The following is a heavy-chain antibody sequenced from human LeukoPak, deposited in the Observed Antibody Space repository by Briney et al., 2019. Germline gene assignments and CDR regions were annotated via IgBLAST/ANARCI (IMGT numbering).Heavy chain of an antibody. CDR3: ARGDLQLAVAGHFDY. CDR1: GHPFTSFG. Sequence: ATVKVSCKASGHPFTSFGISWVREASGQGLEWMGWISAYNGNTNYAQKLQGRVTMTTDTSTSTAYMELRSLRSDDTAVYYCARGDLQLAVAGHFDYWGQGTLVTVSS. D-gene: IGHD6-19*01. J-gene: IGHJ4*02. CDR2: ISAYNGNT. V-gene: IGHV1-18*01.